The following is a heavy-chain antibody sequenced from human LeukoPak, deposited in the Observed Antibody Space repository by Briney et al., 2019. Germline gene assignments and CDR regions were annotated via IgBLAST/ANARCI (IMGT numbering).Heavy chain of an antibody. CDR3: ARSRGYSSSAAVGY. CDR2: ISSSGSTI. CDR1: GFTFSSYE. D-gene: IGHD6-6*01. V-gene: IGHV3-48*03. J-gene: IGHJ4*02. Sequence: GGSLRLSCAASGFTFSSYEMNWVRQAPGKGLEWVSYISSSGSTIYYADSVKGRFTISRDNAKNSLYLQMNSLRAEDTAVYYCARSRGYSSSAAVGYWGQGTLVTVSS.